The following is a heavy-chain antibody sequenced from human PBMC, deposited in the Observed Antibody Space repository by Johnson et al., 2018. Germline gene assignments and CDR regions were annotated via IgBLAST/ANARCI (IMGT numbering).Heavy chain of an antibody. J-gene: IGHJ6*02. V-gene: IGHV3-74*01. CDR3: ARDTGGMDV. Sequence: QLVQSGGGVVQPGGSLRLSCTASGFTFSNYWFHWVRQSPGKGLEWVSRVSSDGSSTTYVDSVRDRFTISRDNAKNTLYLQMNSLRAEDTAVYYCARDTGGMDVWGQGTAVTVSS. D-gene: IGHD3-10*01. CDR2: VSSDGSST. CDR1: GFTFSNYW.